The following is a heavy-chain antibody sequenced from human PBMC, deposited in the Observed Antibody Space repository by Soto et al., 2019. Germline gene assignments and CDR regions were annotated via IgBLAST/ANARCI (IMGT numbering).Heavy chain of an antibody. CDR3: AGLEWGSYRGDY. V-gene: IGHV3-48*02. Sequence: EVQLVESGGGLVQPGGSLRLSCAASGFTFSSYSMNWVRQAPGKGLEWVSYISSSSSTKYYADSVKGRFTISRDNAKNSLYLQMNSLRDEDTAVYFCAGLEWGSYRGDYWVQGTQVTVSS. J-gene: IGHJ4*02. CDR2: ISSSSSTK. D-gene: IGHD3-16*02. CDR1: GFTFSSYS.